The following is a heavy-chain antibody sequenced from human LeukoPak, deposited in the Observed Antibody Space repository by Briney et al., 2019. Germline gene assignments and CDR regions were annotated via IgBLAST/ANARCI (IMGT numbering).Heavy chain of an antibody. D-gene: IGHD4-17*01. CDR1: GFTVSSNY. Sequence: PGGSLRLSRAASGFTVSSNYMSWVRQAPGKGLEWVSVIYSGGSTYYADSVKGRFTISRDNSKNTLYLQMNSLRAEDTAVYYCARGVYGDPLDYWGQGTLVTVSS. CDR3: ARGVYGDPLDY. J-gene: IGHJ4*02. CDR2: IYSGGST. V-gene: IGHV3-66*01.